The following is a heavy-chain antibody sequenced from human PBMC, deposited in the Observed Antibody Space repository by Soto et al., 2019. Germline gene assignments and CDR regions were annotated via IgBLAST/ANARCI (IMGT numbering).Heavy chain of an antibody. CDR3: ARSRNGAVPDSINF. CDR2: ISRDGSSK. V-gene: IGHV3-30-3*01. Sequence: GSLRLSCAASGFTFSRYAMHWVRQAPGEGLEWVAVISRDGSSKYYGDSVKGRFTVSRDNSNNTLYLSMTSLRPDDTAVFYCARSRNGAVPDSINFWGQGTLLTVSS. D-gene: IGHD2-8*01. CDR1: GFTFSRYA. J-gene: IGHJ4*02.